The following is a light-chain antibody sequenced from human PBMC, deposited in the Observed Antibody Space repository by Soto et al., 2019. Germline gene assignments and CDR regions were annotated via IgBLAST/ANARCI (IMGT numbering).Light chain of an antibody. Sequence: EIVLTQSPGTLSLSPGERATLSCRASHTISSSYLAWYQQKPGQAPRLLMYGISRRATGIPDRFSGVGSGTDFTLTISGLQSGDFGVYYCQQYNNWPLTFGGGTKVDIK. CDR1: HTISSSY. CDR2: GIS. V-gene: IGKV3-20*01. CDR3: QQYNNWPLT. J-gene: IGKJ4*01.